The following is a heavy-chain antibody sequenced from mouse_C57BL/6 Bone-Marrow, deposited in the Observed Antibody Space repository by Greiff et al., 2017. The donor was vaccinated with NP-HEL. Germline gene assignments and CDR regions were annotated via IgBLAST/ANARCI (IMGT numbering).Heavy chain of an antibody. V-gene: IGHV5-17*01. J-gene: IGHJ4*01. CDR3: AKGGFYAMDY. Sequence: EVQLVESGGGLVKPGGSLKLSCAASGFTFSDYGMHWVRQAPEKGLEWVAYISSGSSTIYYADTVKGRFTISRDNAKNTLCLQMNSLRSEDTAMYYCAKGGFYAMDYWGQGTSVTVSS. CDR1: GFTFSDYG. CDR2: ISSGSSTI.